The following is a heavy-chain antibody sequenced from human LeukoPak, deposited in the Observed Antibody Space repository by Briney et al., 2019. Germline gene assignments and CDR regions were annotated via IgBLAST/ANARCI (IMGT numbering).Heavy chain of an antibody. CDR1: GGSISSGSYY. CDR3: AGAGAFDI. Sequence: PSETLSLTCTVSGGSISSGSYYWSWIRQPAGKGLEWIGRIYTSGSTNYNPSLKSRVTISVDTSKNQFSLKLSSVTAADTAVYYCAGAGAFDIWGQGTMVTVSS. CDR2: IYTSGST. J-gene: IGHJ3*02. V-gene: IGHV4-61*02.